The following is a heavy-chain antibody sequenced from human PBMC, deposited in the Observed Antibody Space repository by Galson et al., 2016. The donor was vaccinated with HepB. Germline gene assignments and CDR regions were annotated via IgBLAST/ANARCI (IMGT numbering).Heavy chain of an antibody. CDR2: MSYDGSDE. D-gene: IGHD3-10*01. CDR1: GFTFSSYA. J-gene: IGHJ6*02. CDR3: AREGPRFYFGSRISYGMDV. V-gene: IGHV3-30*04. Sequence: SLRLSCAASGFTFSSYAMHWVRQAPGKGLEWVAAMSYDGSDENYVDSVKGRFTISRDNSNNTLYLQMNSLRPEETAVYYCAREGPRFYFGSRISYGMDVWGQGTTVTVSS.